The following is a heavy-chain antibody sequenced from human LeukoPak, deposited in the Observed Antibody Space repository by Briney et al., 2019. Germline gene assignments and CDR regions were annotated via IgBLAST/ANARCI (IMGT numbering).Heavy chain of an antibody. CDR1: GFTFSNAW. CDR2: IKSKTDGGTT. V-gene: IGHV3-15*01. D-gene: IGHD2-2*02. J-gene: IGHJ4*02. Sequence: GGSLRLSCAASGFTFSNAWMSWVRQAPGKGLEWVGRIKSKTDGGTTDYAAPVKGRFTISRDDSKNTLYLQMNSLRAEDTAIYYCAKPYTRSYEYWGQGTLVTVSS. CDR3: AKPYTRSYEY.